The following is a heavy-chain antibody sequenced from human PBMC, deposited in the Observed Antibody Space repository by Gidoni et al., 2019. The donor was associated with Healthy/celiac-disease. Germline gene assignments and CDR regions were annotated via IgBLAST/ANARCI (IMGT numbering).Heavy chain of an antibody. D-gene: IGHD3-10*01. V-gene: IGHV3-66*02. CDR3: ARSPEGFGELFDY. CDR2: IYGGGST. J-gene: IGHJ4*02. CDR1: GFTVSSNS. Sequence: EVQLVESGGGLVQPGGSRRLSCAASGFTVSSNSMRWVRQAPGKGLGGGSVIYGGGSTYYADSVKGRFTISRDNSKNTLYLQMNSLRAEDTAVYYCARSPEGFGELFDYWGQGTLVTVSS.